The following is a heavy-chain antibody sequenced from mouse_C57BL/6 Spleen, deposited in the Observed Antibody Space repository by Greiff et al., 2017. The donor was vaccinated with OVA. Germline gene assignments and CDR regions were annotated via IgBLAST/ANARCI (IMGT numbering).Heavy chain of an antibody. J-gene: IGHJ2*01. CDR1: GYTFTSYW. CDR3: ARLLYYSNDYFDY. Sequence: VKLQQPGAELVRPGSSVKLSCKASGYTFTSYWMHWVKQRPIQGLEWIGNIDPSDSETHYNQKFKDKATLTVDKSSSTAYMQLSSLTSEDSAVYYCARLLYYSNDYFDYWGQGTTLTVSS. V-gene: IGHV1-52*01. CDR2: IDPSDSET. D-gene: IGHD2-5*01.